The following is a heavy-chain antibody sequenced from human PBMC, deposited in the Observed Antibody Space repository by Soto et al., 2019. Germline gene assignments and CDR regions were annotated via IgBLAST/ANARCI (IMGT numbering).Heavy chain of an antibody. J-gene: IGHJ4*02. D-gene: IGHD6-13*01. CDR1: GYTFTSYG. CDR3: ARPATYSSSWTYDY. Sequence: QVQLVQSGAEVKKPGASVKVSCKASGYTFTSYGISWVRQAPGQGLEWMGWISVSNGNTNYAQKFQGRVTLTTDTSTSTAYMGLRSLRSDDTAVYYCARPATYSSSWTYDYWGQGTLVTVSS. CDR2: ISVSNGNT. V-gene: IGHV1-18*01.